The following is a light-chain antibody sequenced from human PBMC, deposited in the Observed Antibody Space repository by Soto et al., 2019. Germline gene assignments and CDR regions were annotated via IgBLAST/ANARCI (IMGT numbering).Light chain of an antibody. CDR3: QQYDNSPIT. V-gene: IGKV3-20*01. Sequence: EIGLTQSPGAVSLSPGERATLSCRASQSVSSSYLAWYQQTPGQAPRLLIYGASSRATGIPDRFSGTGSGTDFTLTISRLEPEDFAVYYCQQYDNSPITFGQGTRLENK. CDR1: QSVSSSY. CDR2: GAS. J-gene: IGKJ5*01.